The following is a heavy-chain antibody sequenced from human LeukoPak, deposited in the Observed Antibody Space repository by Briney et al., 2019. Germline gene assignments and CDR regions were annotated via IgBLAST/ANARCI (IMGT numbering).Heavy chain of an antibody. CDR1: GGSISSNY. Sequence: PSETLSLTCTVSGGSISSNYWSWTRQPPGKGLEWIGYIYYSGYTNYNPSLKSRVTISVDTSNNQFSLKLSSVTAADTAVYYCARHFDHVGSGIYEYWGQGTLVTVSS. J-gene: IGHJ4*02. CDR3: ARHFDHVGSGIYEY. D-gene: IGHD3-10*01. V-gene: IGHV4-59*08. CDR2: IYYSGYT.